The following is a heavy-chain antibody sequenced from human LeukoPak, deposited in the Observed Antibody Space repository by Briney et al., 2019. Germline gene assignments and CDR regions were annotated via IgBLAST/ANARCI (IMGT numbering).Heavy chain of an antibody. J-gene: IGHJ4*02. D-gene: IGHD1-1*01. CDR2: ISSSSSYI. V-gene: IGHV3-21*01. Sequence: GGSLRLSCAASGFTFSSYSMNWVRQAPGKGLEWVSSISSSSSYIYYADSVKGRFTISRDNAKISLYLRMNSLRAEDTAVYYCAKTKTGTHSDYWGQGTLVTVSS. CDR3: AKTKTGTHSDY. CDR1: GFTFSSYS.